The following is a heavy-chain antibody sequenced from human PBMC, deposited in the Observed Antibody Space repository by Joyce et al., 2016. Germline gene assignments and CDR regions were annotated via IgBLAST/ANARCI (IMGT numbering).Heavy chain of an antibody. CDR1: GYSFTSYD. CDR3: ARGGYGSGNYRFYYGMDV. V-gene: IGHV1-8*01. Sequence: QVQLVQSGAEVKKPGASVKVSCKASGYSFTSYDINWVRQATGQGREWMGWMNPNSGNTGYAQKFQGRVTMTSNTSISTAYMELSSLRSEDTAVYYCARGGYGSGNYRFYYGMDVWGQGTTVTVSS. CDR2: MNPNSGNT. J-gene: IGHJ6*02. D-gene: IGHD3-10*01.